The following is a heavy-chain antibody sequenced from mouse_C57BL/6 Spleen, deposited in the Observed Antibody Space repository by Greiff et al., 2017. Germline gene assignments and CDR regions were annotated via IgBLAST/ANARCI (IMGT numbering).Heavy chain of an antibody. V-gene: IGHV3-6*01. CDR2: ISYDGSN. D-gene: IGHD2-3*01. J-gene: IGHJ4*01. CDR1: GYSITSGYY. Sequence: EVQLQESGPGLVKPSQSLSLTCSVTGYSITSGYYWNWIRQFPGNKLEWMGYISYDGSNNYNPSLKNRISITRDTSKNQFFLKLNSVTTEDTATYYCARDRWLLPMDYWGQGTSVTVSS. CDR3: ARDRWLLPMDY.